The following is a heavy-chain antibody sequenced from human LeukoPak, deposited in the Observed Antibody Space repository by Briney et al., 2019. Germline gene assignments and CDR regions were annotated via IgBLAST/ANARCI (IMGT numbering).Heavy chain of an antibody. J-gene: IGHJ4*02. D-gene: IGHD6-19*01. V-gene: IGHV5-51*01. CDR2: IYPGDSDT. CDR3: VRDLSGAVAGSRGFDY. CDR1: GYSFTSYW. Sequence: GESLKISCKGSGYSFTSYWIGWVRQMPGKGLEWMGIIYPGDSDTRYSPSFQGQVTISADKSISTAYLQWSSLKASDTAMYYCVRDLSGAVAGSRGFDYWGQGTLVTVSS.